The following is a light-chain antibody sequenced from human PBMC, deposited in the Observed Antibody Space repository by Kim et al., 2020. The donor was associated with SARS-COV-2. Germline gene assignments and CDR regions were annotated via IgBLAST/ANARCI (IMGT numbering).Light chain of an antibody. Sequence: QTATLTCSGNSNNVGNEGAAWLQQHRGHPPKLLSYRNNNRPSGISERFSASRSGNTASLTITGLQPEDEADYYCSAWDSSLTGWLFGGGTQLTVL. J-gene: IGLJ3*02. V-gene: IGLV10-54*01. CDR3: SAWDSSLTGWL. CDR2: RNN. CDR1: SNNVGNEG.